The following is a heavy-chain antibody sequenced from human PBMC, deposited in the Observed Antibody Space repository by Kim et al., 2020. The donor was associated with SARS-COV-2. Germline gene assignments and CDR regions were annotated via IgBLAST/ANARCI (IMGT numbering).Heavy chain of an antibody. J-gene: IGHJ4*02. CDR2: ISGSGGST. Sequence: GGSLRLSCAASGFTFSSYAMSWVRQAPGKGLEWVSAISGSGGSTYYADSVKGRFTISRDNSKNTLYLQMNSLRAEDTAVYYCAKPSFPGIAVAGTPSHFDYWGQGTLVTVSS. D-gene: IGHD6-19*01. CDR3: AKPSFPGIAVAGTPSHFDY. V-gene: IGHV3-23*01. CDR1: GFTFSSYA.